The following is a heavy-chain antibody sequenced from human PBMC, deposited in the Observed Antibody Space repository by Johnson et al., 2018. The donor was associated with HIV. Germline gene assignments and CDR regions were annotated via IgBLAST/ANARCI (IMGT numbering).Heavy chain of an antibody. CDR3: ARDQRGGYSYGDAFDI. CDR2: IYSGGST. D-gene: IGHD5-18*01. Sequence: VQLVESGGGLIQPGGSLRLSCAASGFTVSSNYMSWVRQAPGKGLEWVSVIYSGGSTYYADSVKGRFTISRDNSKNTHYLQMNSLRTEDTAVYYCARDQRGGYSYGDAFDIWGQGTMATVSS. J-gene: IGHJ3*02. CDR1: GFTVSSNY. V-gene: IGHV3-66*03.